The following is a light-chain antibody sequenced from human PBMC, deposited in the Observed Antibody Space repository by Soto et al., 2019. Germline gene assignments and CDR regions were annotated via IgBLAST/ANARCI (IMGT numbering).Light chain of an antibody. V-gene: IGLV3-9*01. CDR1: NIGYKN. CDR3: QVWDNSLEL. CDR2: RDT. Sequence: SYELPQPLSVSVALGQTARITCRGYNIGYKNVHWYQQKPGQAPLLVIYRDTNRPSGIPERFSGSNSGNTAALTITRAQAGDEADYYCQVWDNSLELFGGGTKLTVL. J-gene: IGLJ2*01.